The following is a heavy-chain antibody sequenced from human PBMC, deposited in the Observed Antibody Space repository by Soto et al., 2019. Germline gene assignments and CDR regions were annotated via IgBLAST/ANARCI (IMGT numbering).Heavy chain of an antibody. CDR2: IIPIFGTA. Sequence: VASVKVSCKASGGTFSSYAISWVRQAPGQGLEWMGGIIPIFGTANYAQKFQGRVTITADESTGTAYMELSSLRSEDTAVYYCARDRDSSGWLNFDYWGQGTLVTVSS. CDR3: ARDRDSSGWLNFDY. CDR1: GGTFSSYA. J-gene: IGHJ4*02. D-gene: IGHD6-19*01. V-gene: IGHV1-69*13.